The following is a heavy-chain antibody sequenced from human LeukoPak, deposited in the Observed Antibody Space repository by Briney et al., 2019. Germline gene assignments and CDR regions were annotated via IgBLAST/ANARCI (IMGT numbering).Heavy chain of an antibody. D-gene: IGHD2-2*01. CDR3: ASLLKYQLLFDYYYYGMDV. CDR2: IYHSGST. V-gene: IGHV4-4*02. J-gene: IGHJ6*04. CDR1: GGSISSSNW. Sequence: SETLSLTCAVSGGSISSSNWWSWVRQPPGKGLEWIGEIYHSGSTNYNPSLKSRVTISVDKSKNQFSLKLSSVTAADTAVYYCASLLKYQLLFDYYYYGMDVWGKGTTVTVFS.